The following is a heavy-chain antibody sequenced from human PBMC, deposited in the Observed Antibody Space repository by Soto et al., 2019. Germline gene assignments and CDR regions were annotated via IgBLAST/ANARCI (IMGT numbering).Heavy chain of an antibody. CDR3: ARHEGWTGADK. V-gene: IGHV4-4*02. D-gene: IGHD7-27*01. CDR1: GASIGSGGW. CDR2: IFHDGNT. Sequence: QVHLQESGPGLVKPSETLSLTCAVSGASIGSGGWWSWVRQPPGKGLEWIAEIFHDGNTNYSPSLKSRVTISVDKSQNQFSLNVYSVTAADTAVYYCARHEGWTGADKWGQGTLVTVSS. J-gene: IGHJ4*02.